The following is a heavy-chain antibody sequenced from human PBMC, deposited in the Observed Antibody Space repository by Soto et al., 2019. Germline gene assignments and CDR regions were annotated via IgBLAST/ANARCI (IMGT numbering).Heavy chain of an antibody. CDR2: IIPIFTTT. CDR3: AREVAADGTFREDVFDI. J-gene: IGHJ3*02. CDR1: GGSFSNHA. V-gene: IGHV1-69*12. Sequence: QVHLVPSGAEVQKPGSSVKVSCKASGGSFSNHAINWVRQAPGQGLEWMGRIIPIFTTTNYAQKFQGRVTSTADESTITAYMELSSLKHDDTAVYYCAREVAADGTFREDVFDIWGQGTLVTVSS. D-gene: IGHD6-13*01.